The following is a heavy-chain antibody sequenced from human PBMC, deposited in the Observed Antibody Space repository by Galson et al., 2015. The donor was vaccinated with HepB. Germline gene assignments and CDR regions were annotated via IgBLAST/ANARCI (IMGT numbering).Heavy chain of an antibody. Sequence: SLRLSCAASGFTFSSYEMNWVRQAPGKGLEWVSYISSSGSTIYYADSVKGRFTISRDNAKNSLYLQMNSLRAEDTAVYYCARGAGWVGWLGLLWGQGTLVTVSS. V-gene: IGHV3-48*03. CDR1: GFTFSSYE. D-gene: IGHD6-19*01. CDR3: ARGAGWVGWLGLL. CDR2: ISSSGSTI. J-gene: IGHJ4*02.